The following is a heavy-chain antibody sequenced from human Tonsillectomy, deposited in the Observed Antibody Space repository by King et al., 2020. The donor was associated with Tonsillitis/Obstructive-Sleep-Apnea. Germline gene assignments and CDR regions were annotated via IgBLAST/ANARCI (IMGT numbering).Heavy chain of an antibody. CDR1: GFTFSTYG. V-gene: IGHV3-33*01. J-gene: IGHJ4*02. Sequence: HVQLVESGGGVVQPGRSLRLSCAASGFTFSTYGMHWVRQAPGKGLEWVAVILYDGSQKYYGDSLKGRFTISRDNSKNTLYLQMNSLRAEDTAVYYCTRGGHYSGYNYWGQGTLVTVSS. D-gene: IGHD5-12*01. CDR3: TRGGHYSGYNY. CDR2: ILYDGSQK.